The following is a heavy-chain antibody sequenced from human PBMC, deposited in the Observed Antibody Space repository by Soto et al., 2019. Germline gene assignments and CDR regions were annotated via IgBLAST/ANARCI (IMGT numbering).Heavy chain of an antibody. J-gene: IGHJ4*02. Sequence: TLSLTCTVSGGSISSGDYYWSWIRQPPGKGLEWIGYIYYSGSTYYNPSLKSRVTISVDTSKNQFSLKLSSVTAADTAVYYCARDYVRGYYFDYWGQGTLVTVSS. D-gene: IGHD3-16*01. CDR2: IYYSGST. CDR1: GGSISSGDYY. V-gene: IGHV4-30-4*01. CDR3: ARDYVRGYYFDY.